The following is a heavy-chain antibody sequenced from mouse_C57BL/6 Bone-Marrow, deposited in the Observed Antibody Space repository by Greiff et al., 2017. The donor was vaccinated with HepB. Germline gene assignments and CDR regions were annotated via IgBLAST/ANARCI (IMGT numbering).Heavy chain of an antibody. J-gene: IGHJ4*01. CDR3: ALKQLRMDY. Sequence: DVKLVESGGDLVKPGGSLKLSCAASGFTFSSYGMSWVRQTPDKRLEWVATISSGGSYTYYPDSVKGRFTISRDNAKNTQYLQMSSLKSEDTAMYYCALKQLRMDYWGQGTSVTVSS. V-gene: IGHV5-6*02. CDR2: ISSGGSYT. CDR1: GFTFSSYG. D-gene: IGHD3-2*02.